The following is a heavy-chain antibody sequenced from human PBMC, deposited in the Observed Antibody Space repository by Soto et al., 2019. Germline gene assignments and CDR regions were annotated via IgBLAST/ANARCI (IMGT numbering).Heavy chain of an antibody. D-gene: IGHD6-19*01. CDR2: ISSNGGST. Sequence: GGSLILSCSASGFTFSSYAMHWVRQAPGKGLEYVSAISSNGGSTYYADSVKGRFTISRDNSKNTLYLQMSSLRAEDTAVYYCVKDEKYSSGWYTYYFDYWGQGTLVTVSS. CDR1: GFTFSSYA. V-gene: IGHV3-64D*08. J-gene: IGHJ4*02. CDR3: VKDEKYSSGWYTYYFDY.